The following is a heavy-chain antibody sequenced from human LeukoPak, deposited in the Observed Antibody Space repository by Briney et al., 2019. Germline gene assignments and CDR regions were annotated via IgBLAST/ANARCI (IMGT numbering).Heavy chain of an antibody. V-gene: IGHV1-2*02. CDR1: GYTFTGYY. J-gene: IGHJ4*02. Sequence: GASVKVSCKASGYTFTGYYMHWVRQAPGQGLEWMGWINPNSGGTNYAQKFQGRVAMTRDTSISTAYMELSRLRSDDTAVYYCARTALDYYDSSGYYYLYWGQGTLVTVSS. CDR2: INPNSGGT. CDR3: ARTALDYYDSSGYYYLY. D-gene: IGHD3-22*01.